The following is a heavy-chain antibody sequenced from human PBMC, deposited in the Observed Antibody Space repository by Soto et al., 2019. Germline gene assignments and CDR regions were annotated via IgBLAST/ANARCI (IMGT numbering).Heavy chain of an antibody. V-gene: IGHV1-18*01. Sequence: ASVKVSCKASGYTFTGYGISWVRQAPGQGLEWMGWISAYNGNTNYAQKLQGRVTMTTDTSTSTAYMELRSLRSDDTAVYYCARDHLSYSGYDFLEWFDPWGQGTLVTVSS. CDR3: ARDHLSYSGYDFLEWFDP. D-gene: IGHD5-12*01. CDR2: ISAYNGNT. CDR1: GYTFTGYG. J-gene: IGHJ5*02.